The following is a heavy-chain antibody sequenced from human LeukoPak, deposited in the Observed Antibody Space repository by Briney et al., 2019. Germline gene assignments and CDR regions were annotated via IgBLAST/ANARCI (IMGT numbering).Heavy chain of an antibody. D-gene: IGHD5-18*01. V-gene: IGHV1-69*04. CDR1: GGTFSSYA. CDR3: ASTKDTAMVTEAPLNWFDP. CDR2: IIPIFGIA. J-gene: IGHJ5*02. Sequence: ASVKVSCMASGGTFSSYAISWVRQAPGQGLEWMGRIIPIFGIANYAQKFQGRVTITADKSTSTAYMELSSLRSEDTAVYYCASTKDTAMVTEAPLNWFDPWGQGTLVTVSS.